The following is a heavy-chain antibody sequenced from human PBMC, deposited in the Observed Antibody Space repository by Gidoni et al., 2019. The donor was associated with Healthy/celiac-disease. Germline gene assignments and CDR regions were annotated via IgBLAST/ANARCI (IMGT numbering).Heavy chain of an antibody. Sequence: EVQLLESGGGLVQPGGSLRLSCAASGFTFSSYAMRWVRHAPGKGLEWVSAISGSCCSTYYADSVKGRFTISRDNSKNTLYLQMNSLRAEDTAVYYCAKEYRYDFWSGYYTPTPVDYWGQGTLVTVSS. V-gene: IGHV3-23*01. CDR1: GFTFSSYA. J-gene: IGHJ4*02. CDR2: ISGSCCST. CDR3: AKEYRYDFWSGYYTPTPVDY. D-gene: IGHD3-3*01.